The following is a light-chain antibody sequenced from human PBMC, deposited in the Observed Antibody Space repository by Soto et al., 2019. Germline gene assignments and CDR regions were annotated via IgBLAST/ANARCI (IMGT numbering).Light chain of an antibody. CDR3: QQHAS. Sequence: RETVSLCKRVNLAVSCRASKSVSNRYLAWYQQKPGRAPRLVIYGASSRATGIPDRFSGSGSGTDFILSLSTLGTEDPTVFSCQQHASFAQGTRLDIK. V-gene: IGKV3-20*01. J-gene: IGKJ1*01. CDR2: GAS. CDR1: KSVSNRY.